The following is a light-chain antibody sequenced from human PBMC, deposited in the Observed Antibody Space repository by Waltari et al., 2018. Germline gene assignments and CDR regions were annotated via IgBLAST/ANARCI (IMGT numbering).Light chain of an antibody. Sequence: DIVMTQSPDSLAVSLGEKATIACNSSQTVLYSDNNNYLGWYQQKPGQPPKVLIKWASTREPGVPDRFVGSGSGTDFTFTINSLQAEDVAVYYCQQYFGTPVTFGQGTRLEIK. CDR2: WAS. V-gene: IGKV4-1*01. CDR3: QQYFGTPVT. CDR1: QTVLYSDNNNY. J-gene: IGKJ2*01.